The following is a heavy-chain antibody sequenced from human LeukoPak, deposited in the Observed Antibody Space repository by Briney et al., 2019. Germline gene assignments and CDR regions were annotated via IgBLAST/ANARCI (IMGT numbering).Heavy chain of an antibody. Sequence: ASVKVSCKASGYTFTGYYMHWVRQAPGQGLEWMGIINPSGGSTSYAQKFQGRVTMTRDTSTSTVYMELSSLRSEDTAVYYCARDHGDCSGGSCYGDYWGQGTLVTVSS. J-gene: IGHJ4*02. D-gene: IGHD2-15*01. V-gene: IGHV1-46*03. CDR1: GYTFTGYY. CDR2: INPSGGST. CDR3: ARDHGDCSGGSCYGDY.